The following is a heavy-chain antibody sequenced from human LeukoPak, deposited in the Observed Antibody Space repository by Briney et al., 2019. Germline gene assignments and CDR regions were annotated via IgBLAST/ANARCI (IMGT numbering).Heavy chain of an antibody. CDR1: GFKFDDYA. D-gene: IGHD1-14*01. CDR3: AKGASHGIHYWFDP. V-gene: IGHV3-9*01. CDR2: VSWDSRSV. Sequence: SGGSLRLSCEASGFKFDDYAMHWVRQAPGKGPEWVSGVSWDSRSVAYADPVRGRFTISRDNAKNSLYLQMNSLTTEDTAFYHCAKGASHGIHYWFDPWGQGTLVTVST. J-gene: IGHJ5*01.